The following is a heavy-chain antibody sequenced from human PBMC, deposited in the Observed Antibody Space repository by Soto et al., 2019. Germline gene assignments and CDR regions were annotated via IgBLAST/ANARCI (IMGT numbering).Heavy chain of an antibody. CDR2: IGTYKGST. Sequence: QIQLVQSGLEVKKPGASVRVSCKTSGYQFVSYGISWVRQAPGQRFEWLAWIGTYKGSTKYAERLQGRVALTTDTSASTVYMELRNLGTDDTAVYYCARDIQHGWHYATGGYEYWGQGTPVTVSP. V-gene: IGHV1-18*04. CDR1: GYQFVSYG. D-gene: IGHD1-7*01. CDR3: ARDIQHGWHYATGGYEY. J-gene: IGHJ4*02.